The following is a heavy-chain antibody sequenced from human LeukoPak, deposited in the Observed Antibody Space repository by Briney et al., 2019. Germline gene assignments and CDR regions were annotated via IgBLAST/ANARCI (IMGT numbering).Heavy chain of an antibody. D-gene: IGHD2-15*01. Sequence: GGSLRLSCAASGFTVSSNYMSWVRQAPGKGLEWVSSISSSSSYIYYADSVKGRFTISRDNAKNLLYLQMNSLRAEDTAVYYCARAYCSGGSCYPFDYWGQGTLVTVSS. J-gene: IGHJ4*02. CDR1: GFTVSSNY. V-gene: IGHV3-21*01. CDR2: ISSSSSYI. CDR3: ARAYCSGGSCYPFDY.